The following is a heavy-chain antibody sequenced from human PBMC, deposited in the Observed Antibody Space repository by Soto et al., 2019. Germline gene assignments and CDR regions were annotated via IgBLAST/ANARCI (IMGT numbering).Heavy chain of an antibody. Sequence: SVKVSCKTSGGAFGSYAISWVRRAPGQGLEWMGGIIPIFVKPNYAQKFQDRVTITADESTSTAYMELSSLRSDDTAVYYCARDSSIFGPYYYGMDVWGQGTTVTVSS. D-gene: IGHD3-3*01. J-gene: IGHJ6*02. CDR3: ARDSSIFGPYYYGMDV. V-gene: IGHV1-69*13. CDR2: IIPIFVKP. CDR1: GGAFGSYA.